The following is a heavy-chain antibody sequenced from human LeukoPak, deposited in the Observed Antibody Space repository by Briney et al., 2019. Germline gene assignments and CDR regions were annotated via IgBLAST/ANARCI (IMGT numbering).Heavy chain of an antibody. CDR2: INPNSGGT. CDR3: ARGASIVGPYNWFDP. CDR1: GYTFTGYY. D-gene: IGHD1-26*01. V-gene: IGHV1-2*02. Sequence: GASVKVSCKASGYTFTGYYMHWVRQAPGPGLERMGWINPNSGGTNYAQKFQGRVTMTRDTSISTAYMELSRLRSDDTAVYYCARGASIVGPYNWFDPWGQGTLVTVSS. J-gene: IGHJ5*02.